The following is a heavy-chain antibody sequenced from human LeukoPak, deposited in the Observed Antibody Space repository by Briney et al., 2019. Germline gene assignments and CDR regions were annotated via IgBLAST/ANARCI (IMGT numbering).Heavy chain of an antibody. CDR1: GGSINSRSYY. CDR3: AFRRDGYKGGNWFDP. V-gene: IGHV4-39*01. D-gene: IGHD5-24*01. J-gene: IGHJ5*02. CDR2: IYYSGST. Sequence: SETLSLTCTDSGGSINSRSYYWGWIRQPPGKGLEWIGSIYYSGSTYHNPSLKSRVTISADTSKNQLSLKLSSVTAADTAVYYCAFRRDGYKGGNWFDPWGQGTLVTVSS.